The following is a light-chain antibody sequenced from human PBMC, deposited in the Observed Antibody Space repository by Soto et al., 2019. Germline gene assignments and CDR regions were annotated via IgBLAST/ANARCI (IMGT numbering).Light chain of an antibody. Sequence: DVVMTQSPLSLPVTLGQPASISCRSSQSLIHSDGDTYLNWFQQRPGQSPRRLIYKVSDRDSGVPDRFRGSGSGTDFTLKISRVEPEDVGIYYCMHGTHWPWTFGQGTEVEIK. V-gene: IGKV2-30*02. J-gene: IGKJ1*01. CDR3: MHGTHWPWT. CDR2: KVS. CDR1: QSLIHSDGDTY.